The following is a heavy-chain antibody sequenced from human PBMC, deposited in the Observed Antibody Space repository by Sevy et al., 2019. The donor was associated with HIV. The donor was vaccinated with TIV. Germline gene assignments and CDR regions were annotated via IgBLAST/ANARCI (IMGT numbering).Heavy chain of an antibody. V-gene: IGHV1-2*06. Sequence: ASVKVSCKASGYTFTGYYMHWVRQAPGQGLEWMGRINPNSCGTNYAQKFQGRVTMTRDTSISTAYMELSRLRSDDTAVYYCARDMATSREWGAFDIWGQGTMVTVSS. CDR3: ARDMATSREWGAFDI. D-gene: IGHD2-8*01. J-gene: IGHJ3*02. CDR1: GYTFTGYY. CDR2: INPNSCGT.